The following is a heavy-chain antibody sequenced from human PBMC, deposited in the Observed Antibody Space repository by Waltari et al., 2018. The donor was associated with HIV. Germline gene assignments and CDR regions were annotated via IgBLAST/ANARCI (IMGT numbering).Heavy chain of an antibody. CDR2: ISSSSSYI. Sequence: AASGFTFSRYSMNWVRQAPGKGLEWVSSISSSSSYIYYADSVKGRFTISRDNAKNSLYLQMNSLRAEDTAVYYCARDKAITMIVGYYFDYWGQGTLVTVSS. D-gene: IGHD3-22*01. CDR1: GFTFSRYS. CDR3: ARDKAITMIVGYYFDY. J-gene: IGHJ4*02. V-gene: IGHV3-21*01.